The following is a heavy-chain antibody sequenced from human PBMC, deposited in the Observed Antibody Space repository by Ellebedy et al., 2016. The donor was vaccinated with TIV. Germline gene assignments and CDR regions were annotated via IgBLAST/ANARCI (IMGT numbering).Heavy chain of an antibody. CDR1: GGSISSYY. CDR2: IYYSGST. J-gene: IGHJ4*02. D-gene: IGHD3-10*01. V-gene: IGHV4-59*12. Sequence: SETLSLTCTVSGGSISSYYWSWIRQPPGKGLEWIGYIYYSGSTYYNPSLKSRVTISVDTSKNQFSLKLSSVTAADTAVYYCARGHTYYYGSGSYFIDYWGQGTLVTVSS. CDR3: ARGHTYYYGSGSYFIDY.